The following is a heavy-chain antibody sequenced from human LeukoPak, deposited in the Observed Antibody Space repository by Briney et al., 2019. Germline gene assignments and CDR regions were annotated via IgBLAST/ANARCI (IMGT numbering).Heavy chain of an antibody. V-gene: IGHV4-59*01. D-gene: IGHD5-24*01. CDR1: GGSITSSY. CDR3: ASTRDGYNDY. CDR2: IHYTGST. J-gene: IGHJ4*02. Sequence: SETLSLTCTVSGGSITSSYWSWIRQSSGKGLEWIGYIHYTGSTNYNPSLKSRVTMLIDTSKNQFSLKLSSVTAADTAVYYCASTRDGYNDYWGQGTLVTVSS.